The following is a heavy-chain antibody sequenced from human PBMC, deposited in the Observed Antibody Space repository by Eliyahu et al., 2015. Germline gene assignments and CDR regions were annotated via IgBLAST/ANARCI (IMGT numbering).Heavy chain of an antibody. CDR3: SRVDWRAFYYGMDV. D-gene: IGHD3-10*01. CDR2: IRTTXTXGGRT. J-gene: IGHJ6*04. V-gene: IGHV3-49*05. Sequence: EVRLVESGGGLVXPGRSLRLSCSGSGFXFGDYSMSWFRQAPGKGLEVVGFIRTTXTXGGRTEYAASVRGRXVISRDDAESIAYLEMNSLKSEDTAVYYCSRVDWRAFYYGMDVWGKGTSVSVSS. CDR1: GFXFGDYS.